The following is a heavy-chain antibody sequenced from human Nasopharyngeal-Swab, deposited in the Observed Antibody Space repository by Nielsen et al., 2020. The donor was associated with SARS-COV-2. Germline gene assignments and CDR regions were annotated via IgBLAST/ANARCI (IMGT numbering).Heavy chain of an antibody. Sequence: LTCASSGFPFSNAWMSWVRPAPGTGLDWVCRIKSKTDGGTTDYAAPVKGRFTISRDDSKNTLYLQMNSLKTEDTAVYYCTTLYSNYAFYYYYMEVWGKGTTVTVSS. CDR2: IKSKTDGGTT. V-gene: IGHV3-15*01. CDR3: TTLYSNYAFYYYYMEV. CDR1: GFPFSNAW. J-gene: IGHJ6*03. D-gene: IGHD4-11*01.